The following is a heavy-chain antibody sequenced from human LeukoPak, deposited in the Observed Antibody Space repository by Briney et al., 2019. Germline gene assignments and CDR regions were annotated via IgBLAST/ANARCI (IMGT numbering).Heavy chain of an antibody. V-gene: IGHV4-34*01. J-gene: IGHJ5*02. Sequence: SETLSLTCAVYGGSFSGYYWSWIRQPPGKGLEWIGEINHSGSTNYNPPLKSRVTISVDTSKNQFSLKLSSVTAADTAVYYCARLFGGYVPRWFDPWGQGTLVTVSS. CDR3: ARLFGGYVPRWFDP. D-gene: IGHD5-12*01. CDR1: GGSFSGYY. CDR2: INHSGST.